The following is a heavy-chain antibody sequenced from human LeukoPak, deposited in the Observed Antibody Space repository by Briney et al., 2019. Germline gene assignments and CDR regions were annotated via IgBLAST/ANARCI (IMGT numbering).Heavy chain of an antibody. D-gene: IGHD2-2*01. CDR2: ISAYNGNT. Sequence: ASVKVSCKASGYTFTSYGISGVRQAPGQGLEWMGWISAYNGNTNYAQKLQGRVTMTTDTSTSTAYMELRSLRSDDTAVYYCARDDCSSTSCYFTRPYYFDYWGQGTLVTVSS. CDR1: GYTFTSYG. J-gene: IGHJ4*02. V-gene: IGHV1-18*01. CDR3: ARDDCSSTSCYFTRPYYFDY.